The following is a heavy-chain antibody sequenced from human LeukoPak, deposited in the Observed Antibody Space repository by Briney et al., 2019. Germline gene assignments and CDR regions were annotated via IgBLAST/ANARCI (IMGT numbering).Heavy chain of an antibody. CDR2: ISNSGDTI. CDR1: GFTFSDSY. Sequence: GGSLRLSCAASGFTFSDSYMTWIRQAPGKGLEWVSFISNSGDTIYYADSVKGRCTTSRDNAMSSLYLQMNSLRAEDTAVYYCGRGHWGLDYWGQGTLVTVSS. V-gene: IGHV3-11*04. CDR3: GRGHWGLDY. D-gene: IGHD7-27*01. J-gene: IGHJ4*02.